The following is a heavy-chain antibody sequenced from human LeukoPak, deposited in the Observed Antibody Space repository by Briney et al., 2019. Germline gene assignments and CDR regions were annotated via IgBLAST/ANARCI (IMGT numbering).Heavy chain of an antibody. V-gene: IGHV3-48*03. CDR2: ISGSGSNI. D-gene: IGHD3-3*01. J-gene: IGHJ4*02. Sequence: PGGALRLSCGACGFNFRSYDMKGGRQAPGEGGEWGLHISGSGSNICYADSVKGRFTISRDNAKNSLYLQMNSLRAEDTAVYYCARGLRNTILGGDYYWGQGTLVTVYS. CDR1: GFNFRSYD. CDR3: ARGLRNTILGGDYY.